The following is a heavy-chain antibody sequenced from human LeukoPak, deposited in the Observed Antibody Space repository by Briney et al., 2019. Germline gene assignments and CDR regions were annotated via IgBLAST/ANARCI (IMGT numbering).Heavy chain of an antibody. D-gene: IGHD3-3*01. J-gene: IGHJ4*02. CDR2: ISSSSSTI. Sequence: GGSLRLSCAASGFTFSSYSMNWVRQAPGKGLEWVSYISSSSSTIYYADSVKGRFTISRDNAKNSLYLQMNSLRAEDTAVYYCARAGKNFWSGYYTSDYWGQGTLVTVPS. CDR1: GFTFSSYS. CDR3: ARAGKNFWSGYYTSDY. V-gene: IGHV3-48*01.